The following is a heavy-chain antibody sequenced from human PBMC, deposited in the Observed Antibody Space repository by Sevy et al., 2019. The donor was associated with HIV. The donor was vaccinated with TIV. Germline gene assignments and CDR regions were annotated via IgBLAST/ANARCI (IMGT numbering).Heavy chain of an antibody. CDR3: ATGDTAMITDLDY. CDR2: VESGGST. Sequence: GGSLRLSCGASGFIFSNNAMNWVRQAPGKGPEWVSGVESGGSTYYADSVKGRFTISRANSKNMLFLQISSLRAEDTAIYYCATGDTAMITDLDYWGLGTLVTVSS. J-gene: IGHJ4*02. V-gene: IGHV3-23*01. D-gene: IGHD5-18*01. CDR1: GFIFSNNA.